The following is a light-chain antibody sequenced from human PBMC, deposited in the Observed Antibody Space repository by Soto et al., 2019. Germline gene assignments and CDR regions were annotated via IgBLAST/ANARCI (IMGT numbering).Light chain of an antibody. CDR2: LEGSGSY. CDR3: ETWDSNTRV. J-gene: IGLJ3*02. V-gene: IGLV4-60*03. CDR1: NVHSSYI. Sequence: QSVLTQSSSASASLGSSVKLTCTLSNVHSSYIIAWHQQQPGKAPRYLMKLEGSGSYNKGSGVPDRFSGSSSGADRYLTISNLQSEDEADYYCETWDSNTRVFGGGTKLTVL.